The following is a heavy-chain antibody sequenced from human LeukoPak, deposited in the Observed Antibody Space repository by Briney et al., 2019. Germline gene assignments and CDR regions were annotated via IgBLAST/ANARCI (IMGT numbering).Heavy chain of an antibody. V-gene: IGHV3-23*01. Sequence: GGSLRLSCAASGFTFNSYAMSWVRQFPGKGLEWVSGISAGGVTTYYADSVKGRFTISRDNFRNTLDLQMNSLRAEDTAVYYCARVANWDLDYWGQGTLVTVSS. D-gene: IGHD1-1*01. J-gene: IGHJ4*02. CDR1: GFTFNSYA. CDR3: ARVANWDLDY. CDR2: ISAGGVTT.